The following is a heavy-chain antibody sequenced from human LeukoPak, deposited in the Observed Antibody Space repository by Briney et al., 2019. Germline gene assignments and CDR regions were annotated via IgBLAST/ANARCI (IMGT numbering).Heavy chain of an antibody. J-gene: IGHJ6*03. D-gene: IGHD2-15*01. CDR3: ARLPVGYCSGGSCYPSYYYYMDV. CDR2: FSFNGEST. Sequence: GGSLRLSCAASGFTFSSYAMTWVRQAPGKGLEWVSSFSFNGESTYYADSAKGRFTISRDNSKNTLYLQMNSLRAEDTAVYYCARLPVGYCSGGSCYPSYYYYMDVWGKGTTVTISS. V-gene: IGHV3-23*01. CDR1: GFTFSSYA.